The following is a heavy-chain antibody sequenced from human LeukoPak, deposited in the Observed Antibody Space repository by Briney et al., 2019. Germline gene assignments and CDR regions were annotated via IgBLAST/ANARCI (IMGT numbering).Heavy chain of an antibody. D-gene: IGHD3-3*01. J-gene: IGHJ3*02. CDR1: GGSISSYY. CDR3: ARDVGGYDFWSDAFDI. Sequence: PSETLSLTCTVSGGSISSYYWSWIRQPPGKGLEWIGYIYYSGSTNYNPSLKSRVTMSVDTSKNQFSLKLSSVTAADTAVYYCARDVGGYDFWSDAFDIWGQGTMVTVSS. CDR2: IYYSGST. V-gene: IGHV4-59*12.